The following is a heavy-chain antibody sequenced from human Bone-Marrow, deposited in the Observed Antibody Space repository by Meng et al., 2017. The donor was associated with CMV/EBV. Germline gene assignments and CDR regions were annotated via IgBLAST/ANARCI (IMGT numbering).Heavy chain of an antibody. V-gene: IGHV3-30*03. CDR1: GFTFSSYW. Sequence: GESLKISCVVSGFTFSSYWMHWVRQAPGKGLEWVAVISYDGSNKYYADSVKGRFTISRDNSKNTLYLQMNSLRAEDTAVYYCARDSYGIDVWGQGNTVNVSS. J-gene: IGHJ6*02. CDR2: ISYDGSNK. CDR3: ARDSYGIDV.